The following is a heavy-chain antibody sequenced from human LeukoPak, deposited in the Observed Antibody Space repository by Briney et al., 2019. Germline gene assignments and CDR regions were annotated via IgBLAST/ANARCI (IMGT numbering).Heavy chain of an antibody. Sequence: GGSLRLSCAASGFTFSSYAMHWVRQAPGKGLEWVAVISYDGSNKYYADSVKGRFTISRDNSKNTLYPQMNSLRAEDTAVYYCARDRYYDILTGYYREAGSDYWGQGTLVTVSS. V-gene: IGHV3-30-3*01. J-gene: IGHJ4*02. CDR3: ARDRYYDILTGYYREAGSDY. CDR2: ISYDGSNK. D-gene: IGHD3-9*01. CDR1: GFTFSSYA.